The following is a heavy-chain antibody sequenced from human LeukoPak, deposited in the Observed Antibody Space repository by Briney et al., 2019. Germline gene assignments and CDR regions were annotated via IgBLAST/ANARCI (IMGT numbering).Heavy chain of an antibody. Sequence: PGGSLRLSCAASGFTFSNYGMHWVRQAPGKGLEWVAVIWFDGSNKYYADSVKGRFTISRDNSKSTLYLQLNSLRAEDTAVYYCARGGGEDAFDIWGQGTMVTVSS. CDR3: ARGGGEDAFDI. CDR2: IWFDGSNK. V-gene: IGHV3-33*01. D-gene: IGHD3-10*01. CDR1: GFTFSNYG. J-gene: IGHJ3*02.